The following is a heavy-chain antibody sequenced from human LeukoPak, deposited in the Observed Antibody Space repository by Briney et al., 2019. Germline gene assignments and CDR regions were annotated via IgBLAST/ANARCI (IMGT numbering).Heavy chain of an antibody. Sequence: SETLSLTCAVSGGSISSGGYSWSWIRQPPGKGLEWIGEINHSGSTNYNPSLKSRVTISVDTSKNQFSLKLSSVTAADTAVYYCAENFDYWGQGTLVTVSS. CDR3: AENFDY. V-gene: IGHV4-30-2*01. CDR1: GGSISSGGYS. CDR2: INHSGST. J-gene: IGHJ4*02.